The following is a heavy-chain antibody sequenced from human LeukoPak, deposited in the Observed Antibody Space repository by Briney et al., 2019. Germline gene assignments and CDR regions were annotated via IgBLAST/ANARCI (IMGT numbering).Heavy chain of an antibody. D-gene: IGHD2-2*01. CDR3: ARGPQPYCSSTSCFERDDAFDI. Sequence: PGGSLRLSCAASGFTVSSNYMSWVRQAPGKGLEWVANIKQDGSEKYYVDSVKGRFTISRDNAKNSLYLQMNSLRAEDTAVYYCARGPQPYCSSTSCFERDDAFDIWGQGTMVTVSS. V-gene: IGHV3-7*03. CDR2: IKQDGSEK. CDR1: GFTVSSNY. J-gene: IGHJ3*02.